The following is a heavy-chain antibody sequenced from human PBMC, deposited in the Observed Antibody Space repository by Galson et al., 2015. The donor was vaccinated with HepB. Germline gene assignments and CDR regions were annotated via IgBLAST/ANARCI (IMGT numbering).Heavy chain of an antibody. CDR1: GGTFSSYA. CDR2: IIPIFGTA. V-gene: IGHV1-69*13. D-gene: IGHD6-19*01. J-gene: IGHJ6*02. CDR3: ARDHSSGWYVIGYYYYGMDV. Sequence: SVKVSCKASGGTFSSYAISWVRQAPGQGLEWMGGIIPIFGTANYAQKFQGRVTITADESTSTAYMELSSLRSEDTAVYYCARDHSSGWYVIGYYYYGMDVWGQGTTVTVSS.